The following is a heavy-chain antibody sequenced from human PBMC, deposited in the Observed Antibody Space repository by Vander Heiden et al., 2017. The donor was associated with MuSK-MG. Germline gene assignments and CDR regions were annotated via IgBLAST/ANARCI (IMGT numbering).Heavy chain of an antibody. D-gene: IGHD6-19*01. V-gene: IGHV4-38-2*01. CDR3: AKTQSSAVAGVFDY. Sequence: QVQLQESGPGLVKPSETLSLTCAVSGYSISSGYYWGWIRQPPGKGLEWIGSIYHSGSTYYNPSLKSRVTISVDTSKNQFSLKLSSVTAADTAVYYCAKTQSSAVAGVFDYWGHGTLVTVSS. CDR2: IYHSGST. J-gene: IGHJ4*01. CDR1: GYSISSGYY.